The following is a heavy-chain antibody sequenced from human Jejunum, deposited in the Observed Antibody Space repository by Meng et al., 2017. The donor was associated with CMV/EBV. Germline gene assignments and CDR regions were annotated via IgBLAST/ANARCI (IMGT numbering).Heavy chain of an antibody. D-gene: IGHD3-3*01. Sequence: IRKPPGKGLEWIASIYNSGTMYDSESTYYKSSLKTRLHISVDASNNQISLKLSSVAAADTAVYYCARQRRDFLSGFFSPSDGYGTDVWGQGTTVTVSS. J-gene: IGHJ6*02. V-gene: IGHV4-30-4*01. CDR2: IYNSGTMYDSEST. CDR3: ARQRRDFLSGFFSPSDGYGTDV.